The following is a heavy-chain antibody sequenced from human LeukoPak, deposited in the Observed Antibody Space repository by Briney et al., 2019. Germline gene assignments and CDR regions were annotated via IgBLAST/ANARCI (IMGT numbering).Heavy chain of an antibody. V-gene: IGHV4-34*01. D-gene: IGHD3-16*02. CDR3: ARVPPYDYIWGSYRLGGYYFDY. CDR2: INHSGST. J-gene: IGHJ4*02. Sequence: PSEALSLTCAVYGGSFSGYYWSWIRQPPGKGLEWIGEINHSGSTNYNPSLKSRVTISVDTSKNQFSLKLSSVTAADTAVYYCARVPPYDYIWGSYRLGGYYFDYWGQGTLVTVSS. CDR1: GGSFSGYY.